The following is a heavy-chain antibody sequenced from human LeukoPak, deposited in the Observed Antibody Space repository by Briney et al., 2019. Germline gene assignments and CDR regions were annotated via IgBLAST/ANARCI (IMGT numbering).Heavy chain of an antibody. CDR2: ISGSGGST. J-gene: IGHJ4*02. D-gene: IGHD2-15*01. CDR1: GFTFSSYG. Sequence: GSLRLSCAASGFTFSSYGMSWVRQAPGKGLEWVSAISGSGGSTYYADSVKGRFTISRDNSKNTLYLQINSLRAEDTAVYYCAKSQSHIVVVVAAITPEYWGQGTLVTVSS. CDR3: AKSQSHIVVVVAAITPEY. V-gene: IGHV3-23*01.